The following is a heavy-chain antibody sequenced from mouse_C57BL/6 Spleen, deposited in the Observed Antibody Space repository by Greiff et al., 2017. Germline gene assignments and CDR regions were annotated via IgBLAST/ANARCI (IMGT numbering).Heavy chain of an antibody. V-gene: IGHV1-64*01. Sequence: QVQLQQPGAELVKPGASVKLSCKASGYTFTSYWMHWVKQRPGQGLEWIGMIHPNSGSTNSNEKFKSKATLTVDKSYSTAYMQLSSLTSEDSAVYYCARRGEFITTVVADWYFDVWGTGTTVTVSS. D-gene: IGHD1-1*01. CDR3: ARRGEFITTVVADWYFDV. CDR2: IHPNSGST. CDR1: GYTFTSYW. J-gene: IGHJ1*03.